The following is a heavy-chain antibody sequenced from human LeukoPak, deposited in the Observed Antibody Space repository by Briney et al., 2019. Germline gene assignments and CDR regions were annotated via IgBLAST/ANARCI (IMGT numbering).Heavy chain of an antibody. V-gene: IGHV4-34*01. CDR2: INHTGGT. CDR1: GGSFRVYY. D-gene: IGHD1-1*01. Sequence: PSETLSLTCAVYGGSFRVYYWSWIRQSPGKGLEWIGEINHTGGTAYNPALKSRVTISVDTSKKQFSLNLRSVTAADTAMYYCASHDNVDHLGHWGQGTLVTVSS. CDR3: ASHDNVDHLGH. J-gene: IGHJ4*02.